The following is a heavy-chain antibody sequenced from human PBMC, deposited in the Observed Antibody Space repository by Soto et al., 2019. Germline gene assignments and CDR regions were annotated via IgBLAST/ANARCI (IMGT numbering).Heavy chain of an antibody. V-gene: IGHV3-33*01. CDR3: AIDRGSDDPIDY. CDR1: GFTFSSYG. CDR2: IWHDGMNK. J-gene: IGHJ4*02. D-gene: IGHD3-10*01. Sequence: QVQLVDSGGGVVQPARSLTLSCDASGFTFSSYGMHWIRQAPGKWLEWVAVIWHDGMNKYYADSVSGRLTISRDNSKNTLDLHMTSLRAEDTAVYYCAIDRGSDDPIDYWGQGSLVTVSS.